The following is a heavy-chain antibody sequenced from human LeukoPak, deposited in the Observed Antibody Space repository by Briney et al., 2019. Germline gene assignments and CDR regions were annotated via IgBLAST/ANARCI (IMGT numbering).Heavy chain of an antibody. D-gene: IGHD2-2*01. J-gene: IGHJ4*02. CDR2: ISSSGSMI. CDR1: GFTFSSYE. V-gene: IGHV3-48*03. Sequence: GGSLRLSCAASGFTFSSYEMNWVRQAPGKGLEWVSYISSSGSMIYYADSVKGRFTISRDNAKNSLYLQMNSLRGDDTAVYYCAKDRMKWRVAAASIEYWGRGTLVTVST. CDR3: AKDRMKWRVAAASIEY.